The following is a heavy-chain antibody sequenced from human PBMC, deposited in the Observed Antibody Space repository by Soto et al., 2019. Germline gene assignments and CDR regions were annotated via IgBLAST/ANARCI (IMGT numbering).Heavy chain of an antibody. D-gene: IGHD5-12*01. Sequence: QLQLQESGPGLVKPSETLSLTCTVSGGSISSSSYYWGWIRQPPGKGLEWIGSIYYSGSTYYNPSLKSRVTISVDTSRNQYALKVSSVTAADTAVYYCARGPEVATMGKRKSAEFDYWGQGTLVTVSS. V-gene: IGHV4-39*01. CDR1: GGSISSSSYY. CDR3: ARGPEVATMGKRKSAEFDY. J-gene: IGHJ4*02. CDR2: IYYSGST.